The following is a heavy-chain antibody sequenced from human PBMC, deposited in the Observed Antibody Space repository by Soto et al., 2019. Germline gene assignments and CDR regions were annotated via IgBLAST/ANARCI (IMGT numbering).Heavy chain of an antibody. D-gene: IGHD6-19*01. Sequence: QITLKESGPTLVKPTQTLTLTCSFSGFSLSTRAVGVGWIRQPPGKAPEWLALVYWDDDKQYSPSLKNRLTITKDTSKNQVVLTMTNMDTVDTATYHCAHGSGWLHDYLGQGILVTVSS. CDR1: GFSLSTRAVG. CDR2: VYWDDDK. CDR3: AHGSGWLHDY. J-gene: IGHJ4*02. V-gene: IGHV2-5*02.